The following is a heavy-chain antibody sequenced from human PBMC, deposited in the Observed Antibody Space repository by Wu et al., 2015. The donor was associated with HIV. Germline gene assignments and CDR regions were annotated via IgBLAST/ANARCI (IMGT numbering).Heavy chain of an antibody. CDR2: ISAYNGNT. CDR3: AEGAYSSSWYKSNYYYGMDV. Sequence: QVQLVQSGAEVKKPGASVKVSCKASGYTFTSYGISWVRQAPGQGLEWMGWISAYNGNTNYAQKLQGRVTMTTDTSTSTAYMELRSLRSDDTAVYYCAEGAYSSSWYKSNYYYGMDVWGQGTTVTVSS. CDR1: GYTFTSYG. D-gene: IGHD6-13*01. V-gene: IGHV1-18*01. J-gene: IGHJ6*02.